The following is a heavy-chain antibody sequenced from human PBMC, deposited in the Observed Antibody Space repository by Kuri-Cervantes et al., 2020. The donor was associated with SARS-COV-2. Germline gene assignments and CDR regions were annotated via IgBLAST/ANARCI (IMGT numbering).Heavy chain of an antibody. CDR1: GYTFTSYA. V-gene: IGHV1-3*01. J-gene: IGHJ6*01. CDR2: INAGNGNT. CDR3: ARARSSGYFDYYYGMDV. D-gene: IGHD3-22*01. Sequence: ASVKVSCKASGYTFTSYAMHWVRQAPGQRLEWMGWINAGNGNTKYSQKFQGRVTITRDTSASTAYMELSSLRSEDTAVYYCARARSSGYFDYYYGMDVWGQGTTVTVSS.